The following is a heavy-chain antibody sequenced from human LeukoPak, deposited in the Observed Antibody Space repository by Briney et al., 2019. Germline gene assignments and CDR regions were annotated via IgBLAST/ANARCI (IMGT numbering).Heavy chain of an antibody. CDR3: ARLPNSDYPYGMDV. D-gene: IGHD4/OR15-4a*01. J-gene: IGHJ6*02. CDR2: IY. V-gene: IGHV5-51*01. Sequence: GESLKISCKGSGYTFTIYWIGWVRQVPGKGLEWMGIIYSPSFQGQVTISADKSINTAYLQWSSLKASDTAMYYCARLPNSDYPYGMDVWGQGTTVTVSS. CDR1: GYTFTIYW.